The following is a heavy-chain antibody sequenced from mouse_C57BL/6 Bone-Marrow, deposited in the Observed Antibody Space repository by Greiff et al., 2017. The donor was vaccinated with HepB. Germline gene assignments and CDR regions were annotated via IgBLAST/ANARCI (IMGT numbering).Heavy chain of an antibody. CDR1: GFTFSDYY. V-gene: IGHV5-16*01. D-gene: IGHD1-1*01. CDR2: INYDGSST. Sequence: EVKLMESEGGLVQPGSSMKLSCTASGFTFSDYYMAWVRQVPEKGLEWVANINYDGSSTYYLDSLKSRFIISRDNAKNILYLQMSSLKSEDTATYYCARGYGSSRTGYFDVWGTGTTVTVSS. J-gene: IGHJ1*03. CDR3: ARGYGSSRTGYFDV.